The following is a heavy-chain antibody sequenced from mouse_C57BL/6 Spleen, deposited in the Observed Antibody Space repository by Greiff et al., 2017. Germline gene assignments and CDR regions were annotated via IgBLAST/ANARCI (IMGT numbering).Heavy chain of an antibody. V-gene: IGHV5-9*01. J-gene: IGHJ4*01. CDR3: ARGRQGMDY. D-gene: IGHD3-2*01. CDR2: ISGGGGNT. Sequence: DVHLVESGGGLVKPGGSLKLSCAASGFTFSSYTMSWVRQTPEKRLEWVATISGGGGNTYYPDSVKGRFTISRDNAKNTLYLQMSSLRSEDTALYYCARGRQGMDYWGQGTSVTVSS. CDR1: GFTFSSYT.